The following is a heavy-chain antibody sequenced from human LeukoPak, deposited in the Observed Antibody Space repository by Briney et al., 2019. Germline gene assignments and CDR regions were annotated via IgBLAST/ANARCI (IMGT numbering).Heavy chain of an antibody. J-gene: IGHJ5*02. CDR1: GGSLSRYY. Sequence: SETLSLTCTVSGGSLSRYYWSWIRQPPGKGLEWIGYIYYSGSTNYNPSLKSRVTISVDTSKNQFSLKLSSVTAADTAVYYCARGSAVVAVAASTYNWFDPWGQGTLVTVSS. V-gene: IGHV4-59*01. CDR3: ARGSAVVAVAASTYNWFDP. D-gene: IGHD6-19*01. CDR2: IYYSGST.